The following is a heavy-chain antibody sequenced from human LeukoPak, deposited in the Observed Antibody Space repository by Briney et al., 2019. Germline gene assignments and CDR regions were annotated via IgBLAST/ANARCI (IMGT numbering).Heavy chain of an antibody. V-gene: IGHV1-69*13. CDR2: IIPIFGTA. Sequence: GASVKVSCKASGGTFSSYAISWVRQAPGQGLEWMGGIIPIFGTANHAQKFQGRVTITADESTSTAYMELSSLRSEDTAVYYCARGPNTYYDFWSGYYPDFDHWGQGTLVTVSS. J-gene: IGHJ4*02. D-gene: IGHD3-3*01. CDR1: GGTFSSYA. CDR3: ARGPNTYYDFWSGYYPDFDH.